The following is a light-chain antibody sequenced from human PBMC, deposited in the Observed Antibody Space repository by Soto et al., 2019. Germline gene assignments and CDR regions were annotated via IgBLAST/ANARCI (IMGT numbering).Light chain of an antibody. V-gene: IGKV1-33*01. Sequence: NQSASALSASIGESVTITCRASQDIDNYLNWYQHRPGEAPKLLIYAASYLETGVPARFSGSGSGTDFSFTITSLQPEDSATYYCQQYDTRPMMTFGQGTRLENK. CDR1: QDIDNY. CDR3: QQYDTRPMMT. J-gene: IGKJ5*01. CDR2: AAS.